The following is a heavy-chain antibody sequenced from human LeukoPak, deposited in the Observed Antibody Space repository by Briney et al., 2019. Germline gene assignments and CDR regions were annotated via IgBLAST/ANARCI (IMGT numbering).Heavy chain of an antibody. CDR2: INPNSGGT. Sequence: ASVKVSCKASGYTFTGYYMHWVRQAPGQGLEWMGWINPNSGGTNYAQKFQGRVTMTRDTSISTAYMELSRLRSDDTAVYYCARDLFDYYDSSGYPSLLSYWGQGTLVTVSS. J-gene: IGHJ4*02. CDR3: ARDLFDYYDSSGYPSLLSY. D-gene: IGHD3-22*01. CDR1: GYTFTGYY. V-gene: IGHV1-2*02.